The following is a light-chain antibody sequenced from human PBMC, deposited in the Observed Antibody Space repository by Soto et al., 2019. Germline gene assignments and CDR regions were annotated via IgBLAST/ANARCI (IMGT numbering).Light chain of an antibody. CDR3: QQFDDSPPAFT. Sequence: ESVLTQSPGTLSLSPGERATLSCRASQTVSSRYLTWYQQKPGQAPRLLIYGASIRATGIPDRFSGSRSGADFPLTISRLEPEDFAVYSCQQFDDSPPAFTFGQGTKLEI. CDR1: QTVSSRY. CDR2: GAS. J-gene: IGKJ2*01. V-gene: IGKV3-20*01.